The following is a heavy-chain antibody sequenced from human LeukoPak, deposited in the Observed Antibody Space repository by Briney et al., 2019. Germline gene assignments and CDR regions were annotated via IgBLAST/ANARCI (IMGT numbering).Heavy chain of an antibody. D-gene: IGHD2-2*01. Sequence: GGSLRLSCSASGFTFSNFGMHWVRQAPGEGLEYVSAISGNGGSTHYADSVKGRFTISRDNSKNTLYLQMTSLKAEDTAVYYCVKEHCSSTSCFYFDYWGQGTLVTVSS. CDR3: VKEHCSSTSCFYFDY. J-gene: IGHJ4*02. V-gene: IGHV3-64D*06. CDR2: ISGNGGST. CDR1: GFTFSNFG.